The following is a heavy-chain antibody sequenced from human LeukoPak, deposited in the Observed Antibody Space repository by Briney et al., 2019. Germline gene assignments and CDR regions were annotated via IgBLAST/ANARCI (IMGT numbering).Heavy chain of an antibody. J-gene: IGHJ4*02. CDR2: IYYSGST. CDR1: AGSIGAYY. Sequence: SETLSLTCTVSAGSIGAYYWSWIRQRPGMGLQWIGNIYYSGSTNYNPSLNSRVTMSVDTSKNQFSLKLTSVTAADTAVYYCARRGGSESYLFDYWGQGTLVIVS. V-gene: IGHV4-59*12. D-gene: IGHD3-10*01. CDR3: ARRGGSESYLFDY.